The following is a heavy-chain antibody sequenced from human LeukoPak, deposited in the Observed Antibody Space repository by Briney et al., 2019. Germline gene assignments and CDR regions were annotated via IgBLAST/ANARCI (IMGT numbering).Heavy chain of an antibody. V-gene: IGHV1-69*13. CDR3: AREHTPYYYGSGSYYSYYFDY. CDR1: GGTFSSYA. Sequence: SVKVSCKASGGTFSSYAISWVRQAPGQGLEWMGGIIPIFGTANYAQKFQGRVTITADESTSTAYMELSSLRSEDTAVYYCAREHTPYYYGSGSYYSYYFDYWGQGTLVTVSS. D-gene: IGHD3-10*01. CDR2: IIPIFGTA. J-gene: IGHJ4*02.